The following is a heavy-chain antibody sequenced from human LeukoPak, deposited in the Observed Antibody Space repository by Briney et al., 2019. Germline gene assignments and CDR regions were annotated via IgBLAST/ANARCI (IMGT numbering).Heavy chain of an antibody. V-gene: IGHV4-61*02. CDR1: GDSISSGDYY. CDR2: ISSSGST. D-gene: IGHD1-26*01. CDR3: ARQGGGSYYAFDI. J-gene: IGHJ3*02. Sequence: SETLSLTCTVSGDSISSGDYYWSWIRQPAGKGLEWIGRISSSGSTNYNPSLKSRVTISVDTSKNQFSLKLSSVTAADTAVYYCARQGGGSYYAFDIWGQGTMVTVSS.